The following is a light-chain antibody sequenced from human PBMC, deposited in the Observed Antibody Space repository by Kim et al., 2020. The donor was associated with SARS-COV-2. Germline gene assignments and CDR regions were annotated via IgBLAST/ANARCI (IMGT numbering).Light chain of an antibody. CDR3: QQYGSSPWT. CDR1: QSVSSSY. CDR2: GAS. Sequence: SPGERAPLSGRASQSVSSSYLAWYQQKPGQAPRLLIYGASSRATGIPDRFSGSGSGTDFTLTISRLEPEDFAVYYCQQYGSSPWTFGQGTKVEIK. J-gene: IGKJ1*01. V-gene: IGKV3-20*01.